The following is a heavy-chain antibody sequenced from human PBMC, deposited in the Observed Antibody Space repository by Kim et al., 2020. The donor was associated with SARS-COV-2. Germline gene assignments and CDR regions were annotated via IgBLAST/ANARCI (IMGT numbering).Heavy chain of an antibody. Sequence: GGSLRLSCTTSGFTFGDYAMSWVRQAPGKGLEWVGLIRIKASGGTPEYAASVKCRFTSSRADSKSIAHLNMNSVKTEDAYVYYCTRVAPGAATPGHDY. D-gene: IGHD2-2*01. CDR3: TRVAPGAATPGHDY. CDR2: IRIKASGGTP. J-gene: IGHJ4*01. CDR1: GFTFGDYA. V-gene: IGHV3-49*04.